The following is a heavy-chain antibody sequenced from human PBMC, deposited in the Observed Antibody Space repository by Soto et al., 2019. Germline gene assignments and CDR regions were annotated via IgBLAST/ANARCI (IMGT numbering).Heavy chain of an antibody. D-gene: IGHD6-19*01. CDR3: ARGGAVAGDFDY. V-gene: IGHV4-4*07. CDR1: GGSITSYY. Sequence: QVHLQESGPGLVKPSETLSLTCTVSGGSITSYYWSWVRQPAGRGLQWIGRIYSTGGANDNPSLKSRVTMSVDKSKNQFSLKLSSVTAADTAVYYCARGGAVAGDFDYWGQGTLVSVSS. CDR2: IYSTGGA. J-gene: IGHJ4*02.